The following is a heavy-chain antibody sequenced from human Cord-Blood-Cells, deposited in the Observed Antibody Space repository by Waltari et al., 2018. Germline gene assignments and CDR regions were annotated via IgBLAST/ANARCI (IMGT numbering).Heavy chain of an antibody. CDR3: ARDVVPAAMGYYYYYHGMDV. CDR1: GFTFSSYE. D-gene: IGHD2-2*01. V-gene: IGHV3-48*03. J-gene: IGHJ6*02. CDR2: ISSSGSTI. Sequence: EVQLVESGGGLVQPGGSLRLSCAASGFTFSSYEMNWFRQAPGKGLEWVSYISSSGSTIYYADSVKGRFTISRDNAKNSLYLQMNSLRAEDTAVYYCARDVVPAAMGYYYYYHGMDVWGQGTTVTVSS.